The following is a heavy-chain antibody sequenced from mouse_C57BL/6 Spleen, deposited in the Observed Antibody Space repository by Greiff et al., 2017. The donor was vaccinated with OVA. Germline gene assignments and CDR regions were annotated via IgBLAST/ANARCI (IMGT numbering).Heavy chain of an antibody. V-gene: IGHV5-17*01. Sequence: EVHLVESGGGLVKPGGSLKLSCAASGFTFSDYGMHWVRQAPEKGLEWVAYISSGSSTIYYADTVKGRVTLSRDNAKNTLFLQMTSLRSEDTAMYYCARGTVSFDYWGQGTTLTVSS. CDR3: ARGTVSFDY. CDR1: GFTFSDYG. J-gene: IGHJ2*01. D-gene: IGHD3-3*01. CDR2: ISSGSSTI.